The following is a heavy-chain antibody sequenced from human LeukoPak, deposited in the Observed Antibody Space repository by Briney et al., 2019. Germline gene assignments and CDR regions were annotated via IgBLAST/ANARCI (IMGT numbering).Heavy chain of an antibody. CDR3: AGPTSGQSFDI. J-gene: IGHJ3*02. Sequence: GGSLRLSCAASGFTFSDYSMNWVRQAPGKGLEWVSIIYSGGTTYYADSVKGRFTISRDNSKNILYLQMNSLRVEDTAVYYCAGPTSGQSFDIWGQGTMVTVSS. CDR1: GFTFSDYS. CDR2: IYSGGTT. D-gene: IGHD6-19*01. V-gene: IGHV3-53*01.